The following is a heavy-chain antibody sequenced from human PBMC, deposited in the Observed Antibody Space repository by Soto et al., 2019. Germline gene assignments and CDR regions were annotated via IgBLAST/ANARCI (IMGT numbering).Heavy chain of an antibody. CDR3: TRGIWFGLSLPRRYFDS. Sequence: EVQLVGSGGGLVQPGGSLRLSCAASGFAFSNYDMHWVRQVTGKGLEWVSTIGMAGDTYYPGSVKGRFTISRENAKSSIYLQMNSVTAEDTAVYYCTRGIWFGLSLPRRYFDSWGQGTLVIVSS. CDR1: GFAFSNYD. J-gene: IGHJ4*02. D-gene: IGHD3-10*01. CDR2: IGMAGDT. V-gene: IGHV3-13*04.